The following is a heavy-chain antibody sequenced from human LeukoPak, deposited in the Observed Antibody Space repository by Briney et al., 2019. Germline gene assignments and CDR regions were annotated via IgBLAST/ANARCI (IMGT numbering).Heavy chain of an antibody. CDR1: GGSISSYY. Sequence: PSETLSLTCTVSGGSISSYYWSWIRQPPGKGLEWIGYIYYSGSTNYNPSLKSRVTISVDTSKNQFSLKLSSVTAADTAVYYCARDKDSFDPWGQGTLVTVSS. CDR3: ARDKDSFDP. J-gene: IGHJ5*02. CDR2: IYYSGST. D-gene: IGHD2-15*01. V-gene: IGHV4-59*01.